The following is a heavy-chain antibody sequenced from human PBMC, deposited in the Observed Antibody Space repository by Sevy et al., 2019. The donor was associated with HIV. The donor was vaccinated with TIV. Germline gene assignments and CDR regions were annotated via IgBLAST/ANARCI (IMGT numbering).Heavy chain of an antibody. Sequence: GGSLRLSCTASGFTFGDYGMSWVRQAPGKGLEWIAFFKSKIHGGTTGNAAYVKGRFTISRDYYKNIVYLQMSNLKTEETVVYYCTRWSGSQSIFDYWGQGTLVTVSS. CDR3: TRWSGSQSIFDY. J-gene: IGHJ4*02. CDR2: FKSKIHGGTT. V-gene: IGHV3-49*04. CDR1: GFTFGDYG. D-gene: IGHD1-26*01.